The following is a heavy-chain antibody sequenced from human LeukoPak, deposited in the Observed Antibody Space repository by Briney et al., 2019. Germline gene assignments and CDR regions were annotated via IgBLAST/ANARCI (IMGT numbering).Heavy chain of an antibody. CDR3: VRVASRAFDY. J-gene: IGHJ4*02. CDR2: ISGSGGST. CDR1: GFTFSSYA. V-gene: IGHV3-23*01. Sequence: AGSLRLSCAASGFTFSSYAMSWVRQAPGKGLEWVSAISGSGGSTYYADSVKGRFTISRDNSKNTLYLQMSSLRAEDTAVYYCVRVASRAFDYWGQGTLVTVSS.